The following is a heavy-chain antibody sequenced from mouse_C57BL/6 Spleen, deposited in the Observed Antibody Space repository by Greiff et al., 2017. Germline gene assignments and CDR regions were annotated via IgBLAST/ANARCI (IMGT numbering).Heavy chain of an antibody. V-gene: IGHV5-4*01. Sequence: EVQLVESGGGLVKPGGSLKLSCAASGFTFSSYAMSWVRQTPEKRLEWVATISDGGSYTYYPDNVKGRFTISRDNAKNNLYLQMSHLKSEDTAMYYCARDRYYFDYGGQGTTLTVSS. CDR3: ARDRYYFDY. J-gene: IGHJ2*01. CDR2: ISDGGSYT. CDR1: GFTFSSYA.